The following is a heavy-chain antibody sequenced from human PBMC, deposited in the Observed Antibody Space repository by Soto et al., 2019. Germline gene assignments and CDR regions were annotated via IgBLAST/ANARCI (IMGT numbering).Heavy chain of an antibody. V-gene: IGHV3-30-3*01. CDR3: ARDGTKGY. CDR2: ISYDGSNK. D-gene: IGHD1-26*01. J-gene: IGHJ4*02. CDR1: GFTFSSYA. Sequence: QVPLVESGGGVVQPGRSLRLSCAASGFTFSSYAMHWVRQAPGKGLEWVAVISYDGSNKYYADSVKGRFTISRDNSKNTLYLQMNSLRAEDTAVYYCARDGTKGYWGQGTLVTVSS.